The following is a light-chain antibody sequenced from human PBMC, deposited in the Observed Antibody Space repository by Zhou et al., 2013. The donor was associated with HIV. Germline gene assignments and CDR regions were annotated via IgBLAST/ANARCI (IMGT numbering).Light chain of an antibody. CDR2: AAS. V-gene: IGKV1-8*01. Sequence: AIRMTQSPSSLSAITGDKVTITCRASQDIGTNLAWYQQRPGEAPELLIYAASTLQTGVPPRFSGSGSGTNFTLSISCLQSEDFATYFCQQYYSSPSFGQGTKVEI. CDR1: QDIGTN. J-gene: IGKJ2*01. CDR3: QQYYSSPS.